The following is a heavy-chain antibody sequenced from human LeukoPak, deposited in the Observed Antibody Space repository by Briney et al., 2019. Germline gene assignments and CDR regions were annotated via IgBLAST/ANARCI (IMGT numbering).Heavy chain of an antibody. CDR3: ARHRNYGSGRPFYYYYYYMDV. CDR1: GGSISSSSYY. V-gene: IGHV4-39*01. D-gene: IGHD3-10*01. CDR2: IYYSGST. Sequence: SETLSLTCTVSGGSISSSSYYWGWIRQPPGKGLEWIGSIYYSGSTYYNPSLKSRVTISVDTSKNQFSLKLSSVTAADTAVYYCARHRNYGSGRPFYYYYYYMDVWGKGTTVTISS. J-gene: IGHJ6*03.